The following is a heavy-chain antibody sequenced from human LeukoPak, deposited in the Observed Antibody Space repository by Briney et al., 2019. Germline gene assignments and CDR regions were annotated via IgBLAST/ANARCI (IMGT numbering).Heavy chain of an antibody. V-gene: IGHV1-18*01. CDR3: ARDYHTTRPWDPTAY. CDR2: ISAYNGNT. Sequence: GASVKVSCKASGYTFTSYGISWVRQAPGQGLEWMGWISAYNGNTNYAQKLQGRVTMTTDTSTSTAYMELRSLRSDDTAVYYCARDYHTTRPWDPTAYWGQGTLVTVSS. D-gene: IGHD1-14*01. J-gene: IGHJ4*02. CDR1: GYTFTSYG.